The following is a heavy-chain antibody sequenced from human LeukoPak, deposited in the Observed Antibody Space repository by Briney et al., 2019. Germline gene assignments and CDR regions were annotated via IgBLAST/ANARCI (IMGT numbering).Heavy chain of an antibody. CDR1: GYTFTSYA. CDR3: ARDRLPGTTLILGY. D-gene: IGHD1-7*01. Sequence: ASVKVSCKASGYTFTSYAMNWVRQAPGQGLEWMGWINTNTGNPTYAQGFTGRFVFSLDTSVSTACLQISSLKAEDTAVYYCARDRLPGTTLILGYWGQGTLVTVSS. CDR2: INTNTGNP. V-gene: IGHV7-4-1*02. J-gene: IGHJ4*02.